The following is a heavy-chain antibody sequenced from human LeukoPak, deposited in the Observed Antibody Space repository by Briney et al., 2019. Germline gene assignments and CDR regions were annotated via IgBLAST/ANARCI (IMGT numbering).Heavy chain of an antibody. CDR2: INPSGGST. CDR3: ARGTWFGEFSY. CDR1: GYTFTSYH. Sequence: GASVKVSCKASGYTFTSYHMHWVRQAPGQGLEWMGIINPSGGSTTYAQKFQGRVTMTRDTSTSTVYIELCSLRSEDTAVYYCARGTWFGEFSYWGQGTLVTVSS. D-gene: IGHD3-10*01. V-gene: IGHV1-46*01. J-gene: IGHJ4*02.